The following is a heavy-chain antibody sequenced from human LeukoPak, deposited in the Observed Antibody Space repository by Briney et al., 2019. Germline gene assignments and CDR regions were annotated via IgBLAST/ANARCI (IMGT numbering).Heavy chain of an antibody. Sequence: GGSLRLSCAASGFTFSGSAMYWVRQASGKGLEWVGHIKSRANSYATLYGASVKGRFTISRDDSKNTAYLQMNSLKTEDTAVYYCTRLSAGAPLLGDNWGQGTLVSVSS. CDR3: TRLSAGAPLLGDN. J-gene: IGHJ4*02. D-gene: IGHD1-26*01. CDR2: IKSRANSYAT. CDR1: GFTFSGSA. V-gene: IGHV3-73*01.